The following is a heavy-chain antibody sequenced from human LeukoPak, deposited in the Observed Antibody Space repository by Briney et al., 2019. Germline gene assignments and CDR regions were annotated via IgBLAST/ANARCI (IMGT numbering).Heavy chain of an antibody. V-gene: IGHV5-51*01. CDR3: ARLDGGSYSGDY. CDR2: IYPGDSDT. D-gene: IGHD1-26*01. CDR1: GYSFINYW. J-gene: IGHJ4*02. Sequence: HGESLKISCQASGYSFINYWLAWVRQMPGKGLEWVGIIYPGDSDTRYSPSFQGQVTISADKSISTAYLQWSSLKASDTAMYYCARLDGGSYSGDYWGQGTLVTVSS.